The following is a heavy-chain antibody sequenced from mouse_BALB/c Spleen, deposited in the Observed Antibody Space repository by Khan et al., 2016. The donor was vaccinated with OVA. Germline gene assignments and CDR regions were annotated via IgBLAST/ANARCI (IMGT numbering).Heavy chain of an antibody. CDR3: ARNGYCNNNAIAY. CDR1: GYSITSDYA. V-gene: IGHV3-2*02. J-gene: IGHJ3*01. D-gene: IGHD2-3*01. CDR2: LSYSGNT. Sequence: EVQLQESGPGLVKPSQSLSLTCTVTGYSITSDYAWNWIRQFPGNTLEWMGYLSYSGNTRSNPSLKSRISITRDTSKNQFFLQLNSVTTEDTATYYCARNGYCNNNAIAYRGQGTLVTVSA.